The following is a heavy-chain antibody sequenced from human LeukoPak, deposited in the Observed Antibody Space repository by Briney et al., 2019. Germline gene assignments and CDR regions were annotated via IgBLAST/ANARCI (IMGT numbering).Heavy chain of an antibody. Sequence: PGGSLRLSCAASGFTFSSYVMHWVRQAPGKGLEWVAVISYDGSNKYYADSVKGRFTISRDNSKITLYLQMNSLRAEDTAVYYCARSLYSSSMYTGFDYWGQGTLVTVSS. CDR1: GFTFSSYV. CDR3: ARSLYSSSMYTGFDY. D-gene: IGHD6-6*01. V-gene: IGHV3-30*04. CDR2: ISYDGSNK. J-gene: IGHJ4*02.